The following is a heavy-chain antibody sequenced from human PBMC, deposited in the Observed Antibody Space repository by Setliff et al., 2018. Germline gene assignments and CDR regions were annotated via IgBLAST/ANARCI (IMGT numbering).Heavy chain of an antibody. D-gene: IGHD6-25*01. CDR1: GNSFSSFS. CDR2: INPGGLTS. CDR3: ARAGLAAAGRKGVFDH. Sequence: GASVKVSCKASGNSFSSFSITWVRQAPGQGLEWMGIINPGGLTSSSTQKFEGRVTMTRDTSTSTVYMELNSLTSDDTAVYYCARAGLAAAGRKGVFDHWGQGTLVTVSS. J-gene: IGHJ4*02. V-gene: IGHV1-46*01.